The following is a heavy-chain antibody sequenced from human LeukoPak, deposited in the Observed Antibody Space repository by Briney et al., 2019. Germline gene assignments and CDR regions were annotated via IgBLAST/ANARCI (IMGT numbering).Heavy chain of an antibody. V-gene: IGHV4-59*01. CDR3: GKESSQKGAHYRDV. Sequence: SETLSLTRTLSGGSISLYFGSGMPQPPERGLVWIGYIYYRRSTNYNPPLKSRVTISVHTSKKDFSLKLSSVTAAHTPVYYCGKESSQKGAHYRDVWGKGTTVPISS. CDR1: GGSISLYF. CDR2: IYYRRST. D-gene: IGHD3-16*01. J-gene: IGHJ6*03.